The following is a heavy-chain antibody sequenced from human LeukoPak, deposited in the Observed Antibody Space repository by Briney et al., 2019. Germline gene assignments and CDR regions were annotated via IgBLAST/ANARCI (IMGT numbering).Heavy chain of an antibody. D-gene: IGHD6-13*01. CDR2: VDGGGGGT. CDR3: AKQSAGSAAWYSLHYDF. CDR1: GFTLSSYA. Sequence: GGSLRLSCAASGFTLSSYAMSWVRQAPGRGLEWVSSVDGGGGGTYYADSVKGRFTISRDNSKDTLYLQMNGLRAEDTAVYFCAKQSAGSAAWYSLHYDFWGQGTLVTVSS. V-gene: IGHV3-23*01. J-gene: IGHJ4*02.